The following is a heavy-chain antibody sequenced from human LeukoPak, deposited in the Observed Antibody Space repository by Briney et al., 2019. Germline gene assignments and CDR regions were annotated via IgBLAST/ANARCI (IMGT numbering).Heavy chain of an antibody. CDR3: AREIGPIQLHLWGSAFDY. CDR2: INPGGRST. D-gene: IGHD5-24*01. V-gene: IGHV1-46*01. Sequence: GASVKVSCKASGYTFISYEIHWVRQATGQGLEWMGIINPGGRSTSYAQKFQGRVTMTRDTSTSTVYMELSSLRSEDTAVYYCAREIGPIQLHLWGSAFDYWGQGTLVTVSS. J-gene: IGHJ4*02. CDR1: GYTFISYE.